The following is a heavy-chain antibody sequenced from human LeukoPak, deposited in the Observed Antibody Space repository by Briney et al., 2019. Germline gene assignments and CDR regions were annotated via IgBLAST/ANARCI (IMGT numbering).Heavy chain of an antibody. J-gene: IGHJ4*02. Sequence: ASVKVSCKASGYTFTCYYMHWVRQAPGQGLEWMGRINPNSGGTNYAQKFQGRVTMTRDTSISTAYMELSRLRSDDTAVYYCARLGFWGFGEFSSDYGGQGTLVTVSS. CDR1: GYTFTCYY. CDR3: ARLGFWGFGEFSSDY. V-gene: IGHV1-2*06. D-gene: IGHD3-10*01. CDR2: INPNSGGT.